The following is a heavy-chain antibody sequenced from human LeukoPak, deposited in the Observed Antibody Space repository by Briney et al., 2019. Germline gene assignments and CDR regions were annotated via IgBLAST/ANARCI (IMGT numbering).Heavy chain of an antibody. CDR1: GCALSPSGVG. V-gene: IGHV2-5*02. J-gene: IGHJ4*02. Sequence: SGPTLVNPTQTLTLTCTFSGCALSPSGVGVGWIRQPPGKALEWLALIYWDDDKRYSPSLKSRLTITKDTPKNQVVLTMTNMAPVDTATYYCAHRCLRFGELSYWGQGTLVTASS. CDR3: AHRCLRFGELSY. CDR2: IYWDDDK. D-gene: IGHD3-10*01.